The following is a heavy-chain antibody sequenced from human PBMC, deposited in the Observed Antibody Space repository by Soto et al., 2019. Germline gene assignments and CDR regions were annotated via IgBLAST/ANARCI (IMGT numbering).Heavy chain of an antibody. CDR3: AHKGPEDWPLDY. D-gene: IGHD3-9*01. V-gene: IGHV2-5*02. Sequence: QITLKESGPTLVRPTQTLTLTCAFSGFSLSTSGVGVGWIRQPPGKALEWLAVIYWDDSKHYSPSLRSRLTITKDTPKNQVVHTMPNLDPMDTGTYYCAHKGPEDWPLDYWGQGTLVTVSS. J-gene: IGHJ4*02. CDR1: GFSLSTSGVG. CDR2: IYWDDSK.